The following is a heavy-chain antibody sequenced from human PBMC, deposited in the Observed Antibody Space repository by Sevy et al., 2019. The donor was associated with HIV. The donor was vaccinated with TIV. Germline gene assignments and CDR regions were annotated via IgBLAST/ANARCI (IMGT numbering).Heavy chain of an antibody. V-gene: IGHV3-30*04. CDR3: AGGQGSDV. CDR2: ISYDGSNK. CDR1: GFTFSSYA. Sequence: GGSLRLSCAASGFTFSSYAMHWVRQAPGKGLEWVAVISYDGSNKYYADSVKGRFTISRDNSKNTLYLQMNSLRAEDTAVFYCAGGQGSDVWGQGTTVTVSS. J-gene: IGHJ6*02.